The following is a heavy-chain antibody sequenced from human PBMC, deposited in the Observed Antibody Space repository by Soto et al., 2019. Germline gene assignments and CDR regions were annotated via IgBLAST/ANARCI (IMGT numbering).Heavy chain of an antibody. V-gene: IGHV3-23*01. Sequence: GGSLRLSCAASGFTFSSYAMSWVRQAPGKGLEWVSAISGSGGSTYYADSVKGRFTISRDNSKNTLYLQMNSLRAEDTAVYYCAKDFGSPTTLNFYYFDYWGQGTLVTVSS. J-gene: IGHJ4*02. CDR3: AKDFGSPTTLNFYYFDY. CDR1: GFTFSSYA. CDR2: ISGSGGST. D-gene: IGHD5-12*01.